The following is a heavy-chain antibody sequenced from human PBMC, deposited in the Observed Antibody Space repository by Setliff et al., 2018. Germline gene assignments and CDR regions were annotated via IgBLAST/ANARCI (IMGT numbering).Heavy chain of an antibody. CDR2: IYTSWST. J-gene: IGHJ6*03. Sequence: TLSLTCTVSGGSVGSDFSYWTWIRQPAGKGLEWIGQIYTSWSTNYNPSLQSRVTISLDASKNQFSLRLTSVTAADTAVYYCARVTGFSYVDAWGKGTTVTVSS. D-gene: IGHD3-3*01. CDR1: GGSVGSDFSY. CDR3: ARVTGFSYVDA. V-gene: IGHV4-61*09.